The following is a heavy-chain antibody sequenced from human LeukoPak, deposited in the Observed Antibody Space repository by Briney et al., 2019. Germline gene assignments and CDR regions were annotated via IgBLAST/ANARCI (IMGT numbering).Heavy chain of an antibody. V-gene: IGHV1-2*02. CDR1: GYTFTGYY. Sequence: ASVKVSCKASGYTFTGYYMHWVRQAPGQGLEWMGWINPNSGGTNYAQKFQGRVTMTRDTSISTAYMELSRLRSDDTGVYYCARDDGYSSSWHFDYWGQGTLVTVSS. J-gene: IGHJ4*02. CDR2: INPNSGGT. D-gene: IGHD6-13*01. CDR3: ARDDGYSSSWHFDY.